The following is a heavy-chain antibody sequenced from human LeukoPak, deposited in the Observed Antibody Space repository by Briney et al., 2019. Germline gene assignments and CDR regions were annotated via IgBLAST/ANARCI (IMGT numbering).Heavy chain of an antibody. CDR2: INPSGGST. J-gene: IGHJ3*02. CDR3: ARVGVDYYDSSGYGAFDI. CDR1: GYTFTSYY. V-gene: IGHV1-46*01. Sequence: ASVKVSCKASGYTFTSYYMHWVRQAPGQGLEWMGIINPSGGSTSYAQKFQGRVTMTRDMSTSTVYMELSSLRSEDTAVYYCARVGVDYYDSSGYGAFDIWGQGTMVTVSS. D-gene: IGHD3-22*01.